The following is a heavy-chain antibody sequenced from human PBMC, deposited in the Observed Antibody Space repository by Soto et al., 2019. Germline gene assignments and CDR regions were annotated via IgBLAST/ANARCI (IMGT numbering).Heavy chain of an antibody. CDR1: GFTFSSYS. V-gene: IGHV3-21*01. CDR2: ISSSSSYI. CDR3: ARDGGATGHDYYYYYMDV. D-gene: IGHD2-15*01. J-gene: IGHJ6*03. Sequence: GGSLRLSCAASGFTFSSYSMNWVRQAPGKGLEWVSSISSSSSYIYYADSVKGRFTISRDNAKNSLYLQMNSLRAEDTAVYYCARDGGATGHDYYYYYMDVWGKGTTVTVSS.